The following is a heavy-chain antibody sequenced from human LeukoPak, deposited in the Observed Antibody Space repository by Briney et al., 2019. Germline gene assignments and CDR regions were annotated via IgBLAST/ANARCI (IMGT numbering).Heavy chain of an antibody. CDR3: AKDWGWIQFFY. CDR2: ITGGGIT. Sequence: GGSLRLSCAASGFTFSGSALNWVRQAPGKGLEWVSGITGGGITYYADSVKGRFTISRDNSKNTLYLQMNSLGAEDTAVYYCAKDWGWIQFFYWGQGTLVTVSS. CDR1: GFTFSGSA. V-gene: IGHV3-23*01. D-gene: IGHD5-18*01. J-gene: IGHJ4*02.